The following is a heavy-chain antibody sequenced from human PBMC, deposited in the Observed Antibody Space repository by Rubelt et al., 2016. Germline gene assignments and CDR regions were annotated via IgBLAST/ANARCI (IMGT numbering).Heavy chain of an antibody. CDR3: ARVIWGSGWSNNWFDP. D-gene: IGHD6-19*01. Sequence: QVQLVQSGAEVKKPGASVKVSCKASGYTFTSYAMHWVRQAPGQRLEWMGWINAGNGNTKYSPKFQGGVTLTRDTSASTACMELSSLRSEDTAVYYCARVIWGSGWSNNWFDPWGQGTLVTVSS. CDR2: INAGNGNT. CDR1: GYTFTSYA. J-gene: IGHJ5*02. V-gene: IGHV1-3*01.